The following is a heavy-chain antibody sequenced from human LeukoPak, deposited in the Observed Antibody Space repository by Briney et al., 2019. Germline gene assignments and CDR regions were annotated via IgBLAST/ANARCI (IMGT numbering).Heavy chain of an antibody. CDR1: GDSISSSNW. D-gene: IGHD1-14*01. Sequence: SETLSLTCTVSGDSISSSNWWTWVRQPPGKGLEWIGEIFHSGSTNFNPSLKSRVTLSVDKSKNQFSLKLNSVTAADTAVYYCARDPGQTMGWFDPWGQGTLVTVSS. CDR3: ARDPGQTMGWFDP. CDR2: IFHSGST. J-gene: IGHJ5*02. V-gene: IGHV4-4*02.